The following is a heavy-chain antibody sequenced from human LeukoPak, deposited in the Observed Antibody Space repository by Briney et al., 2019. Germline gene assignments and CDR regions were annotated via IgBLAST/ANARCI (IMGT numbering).Heavy chain of an antibody. J-gene: IGHJ4*02. CDR1: GFTFSSYA. D-gene: IGHD3-3*01. CDR2: ISGSGGST. CDR3: AKAMPVTIFGVVITYAELDY. V-gene: IGHV3-23*01. Sequence: PGGSLRLSCAASGFTFSSYAMSWVRQAPGKGLEWVSAISGSGGSTYYADSVKGRFTISRDNSKNTLYLQMNSLRAEDTAVYYCAKAMPVTIFGVVITYAELDYWGQGTLVTVSS.